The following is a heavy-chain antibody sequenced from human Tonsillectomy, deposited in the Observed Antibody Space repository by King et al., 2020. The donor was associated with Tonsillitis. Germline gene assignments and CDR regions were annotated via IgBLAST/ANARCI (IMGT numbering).Heavy chain of an antibody. V-gene: IGHV4-59*01. D-gene: IGHD3-10*01. CDR3: AREGVNYGSCPDWGYYYGMDV. J-gene: IGHJ6*02. Sequence: VQLQESGPGLVKPSETLSLTCTVSGGSISSYYWSWIRQPPGKGLEWIGYIYYSGSTNYNPSLKSRGTISVDTSKNQFSLKLSSVTAADTAVYYCAREGVNYGSCPDWGYYYGMDVWGQGTTVTVSS. CDR2: IYYSGST. CDR1: GGSISSYY.